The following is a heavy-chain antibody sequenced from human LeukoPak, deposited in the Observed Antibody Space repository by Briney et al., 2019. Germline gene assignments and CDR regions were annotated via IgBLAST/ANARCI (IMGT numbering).Heavy chain of an antibody. CDR2: IYYSGST. J-gene: IGHJ5*02. D-gene: IGHD3-3*01. V-gene: IGHV4-30-4*01. CDR1: GGSISSGDYY. CDR3: ARGRYDFWSGYYSNWFDP. Sequence: SETLSLTCTVSGGSISSGDYYWSWIRQPPGKGLEWIGYIYYSGSTYYNPSLKSRVTISVDTSKNQFSLKLSSVTAADTAVYYCARGRYDFWSGYYSNWFDPWGQGTLVTVSS.